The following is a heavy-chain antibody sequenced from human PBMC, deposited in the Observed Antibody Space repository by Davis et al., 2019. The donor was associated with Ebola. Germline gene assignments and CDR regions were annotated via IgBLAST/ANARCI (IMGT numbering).Heavy chain of an antibody. CDR1: GGSVGSGYYY. Sequence: MPSETLSLTCTVSGGSVGSGYYYWSWVRQPPGKGLEWIGYIYYSGSTNYKLSLESRVAISIDTSKNQFSLKLSSVTAADTAVYYCARGGSWYCFDCWGQGTLVTVSS. V-gene: IGHV4-61*01. CDR3: ARGGSWYCFDC. D-gene: IGHD1-26*01. CDR2: IYYSGST. J-gene: IGHJ4*02.